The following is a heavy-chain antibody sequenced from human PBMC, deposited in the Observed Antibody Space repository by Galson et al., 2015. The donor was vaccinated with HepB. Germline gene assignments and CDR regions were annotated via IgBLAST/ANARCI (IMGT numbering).Heavy chain of an antibody. CDR1: GYTFTSYA. V-gene: IGHV7-4-1*02. CDR3: ATYSSSSAVYYYGMDV. D-gene: IGHD6-6*01. J-gene: IGHJ6*02. Sequence: SVKVSCKASGYTFTSYAMNWVRQAPGQGLEWMGWINTNTGNPTYAQGFTGRFVFSLDTSVSTAYLQISSLKAEDTAVYYCATYSSSSAVYYYGMDVWGQGTTVTVSS. CDR2: INTNTGNP.